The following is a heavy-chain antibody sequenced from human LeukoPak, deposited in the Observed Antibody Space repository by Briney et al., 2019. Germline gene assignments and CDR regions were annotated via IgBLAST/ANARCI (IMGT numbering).Heavy chain of an antibody. CDR2: IYYSGST. Sequence: SETLSLTCTVSGGSVSSGSYYWSWIRQPPGKGLEWIGYIYYSGSTNYNPSLKSRVTISVDTSKNQFSLKLSSVTAADTAVYYCARNLWGTHYETDYWGQGTLVTVSS. D-gene: IGHD3-16*01. CDR1: GGSVSSGSYY. CDR3: ARNLWGTHYETDY. V-gene: IGHV4-61*01. J-gene: IGHJ4*02.